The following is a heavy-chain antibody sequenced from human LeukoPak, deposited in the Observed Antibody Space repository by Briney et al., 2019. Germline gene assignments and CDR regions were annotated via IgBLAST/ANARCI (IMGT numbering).Heavy chain of an antibody. CDR1: GGSISSSSYY. CDR2: IYKNGNT. CDR3: AGNYYDPSGYYYAY. J-gene: IGHJ4*02. V-gene: IGHV3-53*01. D-gene: IGHD3-22*01. Sequence: PSETLSLTCTVSGGSISSSSYYWGWIRQPPGKGLEWVSFIYKNGNTYYADSVKGRFTVSRDNSKNTLFLQMNSLRAEDTALYYCAGNYYDPSGYYYAYWGQGTLVTVSS.